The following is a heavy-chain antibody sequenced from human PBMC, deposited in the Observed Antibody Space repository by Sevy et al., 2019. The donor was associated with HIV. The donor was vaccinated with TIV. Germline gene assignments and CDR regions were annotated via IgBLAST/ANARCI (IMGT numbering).Heavy chain of an antibody. J-gene: IGHJ4*02. V-gene: IGHV3-21*01. CDR3: ARDGAGGYGDYEVGYFDS. CDR1: RFTFVSYT. CDR2: ISSSSNSI. D-gene: IGHD4-17*01. Sequence: GGSLRLSCAASRFTFVSYTMNWVRQAPGKGLERISSISSSSNSIDYADSVKGRFTISRDNAKNSLYLQMNSLRADDTAVYYCARDGAGGYGDYEVGYFDSWGQGTLVTVSS.